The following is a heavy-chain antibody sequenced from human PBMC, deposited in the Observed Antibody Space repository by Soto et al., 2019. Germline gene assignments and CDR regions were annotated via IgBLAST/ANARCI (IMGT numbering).Heavy chain of an antibody. V-gene: IGHV3-23*01. J-gene: IGHJ4*02. CDR2: ITETGRGT. Sequence: LRLSCAASGFTFSSYAMNWVRQAPGKGLEWVSTITETGRGTFYADSVKGRFTISRDNSKNTLYLQMTSLRAEDTAVYYCAKDLQGGDYTLHYPGPGTLVTVS. CDR1: GFTFSSYA. D-gene: IGHD4-17*01. CDR3: AKDLQGGDYTLHY.